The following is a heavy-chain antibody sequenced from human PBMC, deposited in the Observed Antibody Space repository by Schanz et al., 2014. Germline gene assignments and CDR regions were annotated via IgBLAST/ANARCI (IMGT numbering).Heavy chain of an antibody. Sequence: QVYLVQSGAEVKKPGASVKVSCKASGYTFTGYYMHWVRQAPGQGLQWMGRINPNSGDTDYAHNFHGRVTMTRDTSISTAYMELSRLRSDDTAVYYCARSMIEVAAFDYWGQGTLVTVSS. V-gene: IGHV1-2*06. CDR3: ARSMIEVAAFDY. J-gene: IGHJ4*02. CDR2: INPNSGDT. CDR1: GYTFTGYY. D-gene: IGHD3-22*01.